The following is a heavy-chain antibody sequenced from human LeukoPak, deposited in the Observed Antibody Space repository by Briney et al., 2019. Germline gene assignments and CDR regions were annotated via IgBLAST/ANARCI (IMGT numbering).Heavy chain of an antibody. Sequence: PGGSLRLSCAASGFTFRSSEMNWGRQATGKGLEWVSYISSSGSTIYYADSVKGRFTISRDNAKNSLYLQMNSLRAEDTAVYYCAELGITMIGGVWGKGTTVTISS. CDR1: GFTFRSSE. CDR2: ISSSGSTI. V-gene: IGHV3-48*03. CDR3: AELGITMIGGV. D-gene: IGHD3-10*02. J-gene: IGHJ6*04.